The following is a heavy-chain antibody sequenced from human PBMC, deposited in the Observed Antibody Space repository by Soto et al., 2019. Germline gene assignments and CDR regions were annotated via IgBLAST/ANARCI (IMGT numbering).Heavy chain of an antibody. J-gene: IGHJ4*02. Sequence: ASVKVSCKASGYTFTSYGITWVRQAPGQGLEWMGWISAYNNDTNYAQKLQGRVTMTTDTSTSTAYMELRSLRPDDTAVYYCARAPVYSSGWYLVYWGQGTLVTVSS. CDR2: ISAYNNDT. V-gene: IGHV1-18*01. D-gene: IGHD6-19*01. CDR1: GYTFTSYG. CDR3: ARAPVYSSGWYLVY.